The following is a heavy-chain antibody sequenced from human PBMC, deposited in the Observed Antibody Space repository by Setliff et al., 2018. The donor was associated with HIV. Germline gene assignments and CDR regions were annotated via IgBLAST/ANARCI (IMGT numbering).Heavy chain of an antibody. Sequence: GVLRLSCAASGFTFSSYGMHWVRQAPGKGLEWVSAISGSGGSTYYADSVKGRFTISRDNSKNTLYLQMNSLRAEDTAVYYCARSVIGYYYYGMDVWGQGTLVTVSS. J-gene: IGHJ6*02. CDR1: GFTFSSYG. D-gene: IGHD3-10*01. V-gene: IGHV3-23*01. CDR2: ISGSGGST. CDR3: ARSVIGYYYYGMDV.